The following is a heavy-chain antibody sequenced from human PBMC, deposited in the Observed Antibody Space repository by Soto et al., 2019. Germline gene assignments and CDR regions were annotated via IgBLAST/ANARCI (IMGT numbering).Heavy chain of an antibody. CDR1: GGSISSGGYS. D-gene: IGHD3-22*01. CDR2: IYHSGST. CDR3: ARVSYDSSGYPDAFDI. V-gene: IGHV4-30-2*01. J-gene: IGHJ3*02. Sequence: QLQLQESGSGLVKPSQTLSLTCAVSGGSISSGGYSWSWIRQPPGKGLEWIGYIYHSGSTYYNPALKSRVPISVDRSKNQFSLKLSSVTAADTAVYYCARVSYDSSGYPDAFDIWGQGTMVTVSS.